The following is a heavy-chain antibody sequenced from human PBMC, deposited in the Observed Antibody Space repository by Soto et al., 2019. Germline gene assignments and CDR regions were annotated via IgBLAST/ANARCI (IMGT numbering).Heavy chain of an antibody. J-gene: IGHJ5*02. CDR2: NIPIFGTA. Sequence: QVQLVQSGAEVKKPGSSVKVSCKASGGTFSSYAISWVRQAPGQGLEWMGGNIPIFGTANYAQKFQGRVTITADKSTSTAYMELSSLRSEDTAVYYCARGRYFDWLLFGWFDPWGQGTLVTVSS. V-gene: IGHV1-69*06. D-gene: IGHD3-9*01. CDR1: GGTFSSYA. CDR3: ARGRYFDWLLFGWFDP.